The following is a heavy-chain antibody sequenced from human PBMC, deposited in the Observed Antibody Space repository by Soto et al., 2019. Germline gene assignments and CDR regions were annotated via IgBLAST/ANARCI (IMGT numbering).Heavy chain of an antibody. V-gene: IGHV1-2*02. J-gene: IGHJ5*02. CDR2: INPNSGGT. D-gene: IGHD6-13*01. CDR1: GYTYTGDY. CDR3: ARAQHLTGYNWFDP. Sequence: ASVKVSCKGSGYTYTGDYMHWVRQDPGQGLEWMGWINPNSGGTNYAQKFQGRVTMTRDTSISTAYMELSRLRSDDTAVYYCARAQHLTGYNWFDPWGQGTLVTVSS.